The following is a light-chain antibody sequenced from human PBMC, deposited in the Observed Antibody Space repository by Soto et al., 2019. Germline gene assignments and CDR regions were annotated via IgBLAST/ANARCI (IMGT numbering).Light chain of an antibody. CDR3: AAWDDSLSGVV. CDR1: SSNIGRNY. J-gene: IGLJ2*01. CDR2: RYD. Sequence: QSVLTQPPSASGTPGQRVTISCSGSSSNIGRNYVFWYQQLPGTAPKLLIYRYDQRPSGVPDRFSGSKSGTSASLAISGLRSEDEANYYCAAWDDSLSGVVFGGGTKLTVL. V-gene: IGLV1-47*01.